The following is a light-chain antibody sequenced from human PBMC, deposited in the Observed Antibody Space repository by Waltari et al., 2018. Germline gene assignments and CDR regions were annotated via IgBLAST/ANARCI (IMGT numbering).Light chain of an antibody. CDR2: GAS. V-gene: IGKV3-15*01. CDR3: QQYMNWPRM. J-gene: IGKJ1*01. CDR1: QNVYTN. Sequence: EIVMTQSPATLSVSPGERATLSCRASQNVYTNLAWYQQKPGQAPRLLIYGASTRATDIPARFSGSGSGTEFTLTISSLESEDFAIFYCQQYMNWPRMFGQGTKVEIK.